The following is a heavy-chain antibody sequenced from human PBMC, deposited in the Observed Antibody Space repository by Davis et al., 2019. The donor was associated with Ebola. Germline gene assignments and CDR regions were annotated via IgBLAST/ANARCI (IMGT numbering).Heavy chain of an antibody. J-gene: IGHJ6*02. D-gene: IGHD1/OR15-1a*01. V-gene: IGHV4-34*01. Sequence: SETLSLTCAVYGGSFSGYYWSWIRQPPGKGLEWIGEINHGGSTNYNPSLKSRVTISVDTSKNQFSLKLSSVTAADTAVYYCARFRRTFYYYYGMDVWGQGTTVTVSS. CDR2: INHGGST. CDR3: ARFRRTFYYYYGMDV. CDR1: GGSFSGYY.